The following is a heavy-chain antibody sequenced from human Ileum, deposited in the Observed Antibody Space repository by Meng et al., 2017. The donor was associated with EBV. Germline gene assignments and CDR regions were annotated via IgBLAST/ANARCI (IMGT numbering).Heavy chain of an antibody. D-gene: IGHD3-22*01. CDR3: ARESYSDSSGYYSLDY. CDR2: IHHTEST. Sequence: QGQLQESGTGLVKPSGTLSLTCAVSGGSISSSNWWSWVRQAPGKGLEWIGEIHHTESTNYNPSLKSRVTTSVDKSKNQFSLKLSSVSAADTAVYYCARESYSDSSGYYSLDYWGQGSLVTVSS. CDR1: GGSISSSNW. V-gene: IGHV4-4*02. J-gene: IGHJ4*02.